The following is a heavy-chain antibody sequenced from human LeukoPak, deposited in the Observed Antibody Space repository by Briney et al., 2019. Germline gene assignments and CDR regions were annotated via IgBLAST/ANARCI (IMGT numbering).Heavy chain of an antibody. J-gene: IGHJ4*02. Sequence: GGSLRLSCAASGFAFSSYWMHWVRQAPGEGLVWVARITADGSGSNYADSVKGRFTIPRDNDKNTLYLQMHSLRAEDTAIYYCARYAVSYGTDWGQGTLVTVSS. V-gene: IGHV3-74*01. CDR2: ITADGSGS. CDR3: ARYAVSYGTD. CDR1: GFAFSSYW. D-gene: IGHD3-16*01.